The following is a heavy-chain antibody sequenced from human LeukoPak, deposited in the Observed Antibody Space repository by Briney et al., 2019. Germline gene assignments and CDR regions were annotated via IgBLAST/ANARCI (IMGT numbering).Heavy chain of an antibody. CDR2: INWNGGST. D-gene: IGHD2-2*02. J-gene: IGHJ3*02. CDR1: GFTFDDYG. CDR3: ARGLLVVVPAAIPSGGAFDI. Sequence: GGSLRLSCAASGFTFDDYGMSWVRQVPGKGLEWVSGINWNGGSTGYADSVEGRFTISRDNAKNSLYLQMNSLRAEDTALYYCARGLLVVVPAAIPSGGAFDIWGQGTMVTVSS. V-gene: IGHV3-20*04.